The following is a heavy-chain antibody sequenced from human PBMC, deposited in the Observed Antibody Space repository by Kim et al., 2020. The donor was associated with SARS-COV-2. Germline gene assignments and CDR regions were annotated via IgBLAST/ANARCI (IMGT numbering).Heavy chain of an antibody. D-gene: IGHD6-6*01. Sequence: ARSEQGRLTISRANAKNSMYLQMNSLRAEDTAVYYCAREYSSSSAYYGMDVWGQGTTVTVSS. V-gene: IGHV3-11*04. J-gene: IGHJ6*02. CDR3: AREYSSSSAYYGMDV.